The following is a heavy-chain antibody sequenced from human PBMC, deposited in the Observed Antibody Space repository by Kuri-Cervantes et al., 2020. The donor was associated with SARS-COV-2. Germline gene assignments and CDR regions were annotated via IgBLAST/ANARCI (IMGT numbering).Heavy chain of an antibody. J-gene: IGHJ4*02. D-gene: IGHD4-17*01. CDR2: IDPSDSYT. CDR3: ARRSDYGVSFDY. Sequence: KVSCKGSGYSFTSYWISWVRQMPGKGLEWMGRIDPSDSYTNYSPSFQGHVTISADKSISTAYLQWSSLKASDTAMYYCARRSDYGVSFDYWGRGTLVTVSS. CDR1: GYSFTSYW. V-gene: IGHV5-10-1*01.